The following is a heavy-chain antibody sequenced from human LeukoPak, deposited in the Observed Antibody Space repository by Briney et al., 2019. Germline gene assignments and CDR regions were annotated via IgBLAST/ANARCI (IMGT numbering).Heavy chain of an antibody. CDR1: GYTFTSYV. V-gene: IGHV1-18*01. J-gene: IGHJ4*02. Sequence: ASVKVSCKASGYTFTSYVISWVRQAPGQGLEWMGWISAYNGNTNYAQKLQGRVTMTTDTSTSTAYMELRSLRSDDTAVYYCARYCSGGSCYSDFDYWGQGTLVTVSS. CDR2: ISAYNGNT. CDR3: ARYCSGGSCYSDFDY. D-gene: IGHD2-15*01.